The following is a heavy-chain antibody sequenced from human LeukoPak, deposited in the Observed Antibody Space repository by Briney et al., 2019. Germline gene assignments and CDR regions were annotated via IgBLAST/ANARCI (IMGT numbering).Heavy chain of an antibody. CDR2: LNPKSGAS. D-gene: IGHD2-8*02. Sequence: ASVKDSCLASRYTYPGHYIYWVRQAPGQDLEWMGWLNPKSGASNYAQKFEGRVTMTRDTSISTAHMELSRLGSDDTAVYYCARGLAVCYYYFDYWGKGTTVTVSS. CDR1: RYTYPGHY. CDR3: ARGLAVCYYYFDY. V-gene: IGHV1-2*02. J-gene: IGHJ6*03.